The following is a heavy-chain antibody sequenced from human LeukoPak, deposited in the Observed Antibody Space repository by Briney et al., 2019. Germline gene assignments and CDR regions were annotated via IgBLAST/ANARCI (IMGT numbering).Heavy chain of an antibody. V-gene: IGHV1-46*01. D-gene: IGHD3-22*01. CDR1: GGTFSSYA. CDR2: INPSGGST. J-gene: IGHJ3*02. Sequence: GASVKVSCKASGGTFSSYAISWVRQAPGQGLEWMGIINPSGGSTSYAQKFQGRVTMTRDTSTSTVYMELSSLRSEDTAVYYCARGGDYYDSSGYSGAFDIWGQGTMVTVSS. CDR3: ARGGDYYDSSGYSGAFDI.